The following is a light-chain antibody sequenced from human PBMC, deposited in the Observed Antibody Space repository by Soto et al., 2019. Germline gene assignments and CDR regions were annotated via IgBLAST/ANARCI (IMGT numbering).Light chain of an antibody. J-gene: IGLJ1*01. CDR1: SSDVGSYNL. CDR2: EVS. CDR3: CSYAGSSTLV. V-gene: IGLV2-23*02. Sequence: QSVLTQPASVSGSPRQSITISCTGTSSDVGSYNLVSWYQQHPGKAPKLMIYEVSKRPSGVSNRFSGSKSGNTASLTISWLQAEDEADSYCCSYAGSSTLVFGTGTKVTVL.